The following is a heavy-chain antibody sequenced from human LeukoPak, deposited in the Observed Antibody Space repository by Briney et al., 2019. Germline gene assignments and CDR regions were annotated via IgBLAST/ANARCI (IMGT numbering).Heavy chain of an antibody. Sequence: ASVKVSCKASGGTFSSYAISWVRQAPGHGVEWMGGIIPIFGTANYAQKFQGRVTITADKSTSTAYMELSSLRSEDTAVYYCARDGGDVLRYFDLLSRNDYYYYMDVWGKGTTVTVSS. V-gene: IGHV1-69*06. D-gene: IGHD3-9*01. CDR3: ARDGGDVLRYFDLLSRNDYYYYMDV. CDR1: GGTFSSYA. J-gene: IGHJ6*03. CDR2: IIPIFGTA.